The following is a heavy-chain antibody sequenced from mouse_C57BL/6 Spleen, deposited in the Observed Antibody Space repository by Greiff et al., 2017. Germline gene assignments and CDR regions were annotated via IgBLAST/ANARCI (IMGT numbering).Heavy chain of an antibody. V-gene: IGHV5-17*01. Sequence: DVHLVESGGGLVKPGGSLKLSCAASGFTFSDYGMHWVRQAPEKGLAWVAYISSGSSTIYYADTVKGRFTISRANATHTLFLQRTSLRSEDAAMYYCGGGRRGGAMDYWGQGTSVTVSS. CDR2: ISSGSSTI. CDR3: GGGRRGGAMDY. J-gene: IGHJ4*01. D-gene: IGHD1-2*01. CDR1: GFTFSDYG.